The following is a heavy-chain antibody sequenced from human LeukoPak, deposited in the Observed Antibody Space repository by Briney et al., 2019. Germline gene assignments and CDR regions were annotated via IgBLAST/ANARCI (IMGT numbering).Heavy chain of an antibody. Sequence: GGSLRLSYAASGFTFSNCGMQWVRQAPGKALEGVSFIRYGGSDKYYADSVKGRFTISRDNSKNTLYLQMNSLRAEDTAVYYCAKDRERELRSTSCSYDYWGQGMLVTVSS. V-gene: IGHV3-30*02. CDR2: IRYGGSDK. J-gene: IGHJ4*02. CDR3: AKDRERELRSTSCSYDY. CDR1: GFTFSNCG. D-gene: IGHD2-2*01.